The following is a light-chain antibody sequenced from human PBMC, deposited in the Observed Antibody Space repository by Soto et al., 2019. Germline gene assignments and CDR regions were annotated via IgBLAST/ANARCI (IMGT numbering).Light chain of an antibody. J-gene: IGKJ1*01. CDR3: QQYNNWPLWT. CDR1: QRISNN. CDR2: GAS. Sequence: EIVMTQAPATLSVSPGERATISCTASQRISNNLAWYQQKPCQAPRLLIYGASTRATGIPARFSGSGSGTEFTLTISSLQSEDFAVYYCQQYNNWPLWTFGQGTKVDIK. V-gene: IGKV3-15*01.